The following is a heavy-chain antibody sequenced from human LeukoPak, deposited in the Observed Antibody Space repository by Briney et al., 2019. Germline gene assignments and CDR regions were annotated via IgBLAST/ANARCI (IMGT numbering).Heavy chain of an antibody. D-gene: IGHD6-13*01. CDR1: GFTFSSYA. CDR2: ISGSRGIT. CDR3: AKVGSSWSYYYYYMDV. Sequence: GGSLRLSCAASGFTFSSYAMSWVRQAPGKGLECVSSISGSRGITYYADSVKGRFTISRDNSKNTLYLQMNSLRAEDTAVYYCAKVGSSWSYYYYYMDVWGKGTTVTVSS. V-gene: IGHV3-23*01. J-gene: IGHJ6*03.